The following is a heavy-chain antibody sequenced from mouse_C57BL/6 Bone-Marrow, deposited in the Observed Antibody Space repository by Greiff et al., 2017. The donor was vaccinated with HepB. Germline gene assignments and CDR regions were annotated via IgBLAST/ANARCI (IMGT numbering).Heavy chain of an antibody. CDR3: ARSGGLRLRRAWFAY. V-gene: IGHV14-3*01. J-gene: IGHJ3*01. D-gene: IGHD3-2*02. CDR2: IDPANGNT. Sequence: VQLQQSVAELVRPGASVKLSCTASGFNIKNTYMHWVKQRPEQGLEWIGRIDPANGNTKYAPKFQGKATITADASSNTAYLQLSSLTSEDTAIYYCARSGGLRLRRAWFAYWGQGTLVTVSA. CDR1: GFNIKNTY.